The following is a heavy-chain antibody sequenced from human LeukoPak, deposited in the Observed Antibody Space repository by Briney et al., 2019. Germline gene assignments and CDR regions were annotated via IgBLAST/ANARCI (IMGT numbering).Heavy chain of an antibody. V-gene: IGHV3-11*01. Sequence: GGSLRLSCAASGFTFGDYYMSSIRQAPGKGLEWVSYISSSGSTIYYADSVKGRFTISRDNAKNSLYLQMNSLRAEDTAVYYCLGEGFGDAFDIWGQGTMVTVSS. CDR3: LGEGFGDAFDI. CDR1: GFTFGDYY. J-gene: IGHJ3*02. CDR2: ISSSGSTI. D-gene: IGHD3-16*01.